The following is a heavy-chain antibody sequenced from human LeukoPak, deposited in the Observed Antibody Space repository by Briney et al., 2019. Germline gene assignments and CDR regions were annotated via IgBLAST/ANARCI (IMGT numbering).Heavy chain of an antibody. Sequence: GGSLRLSCAASGITFNNYAMSWVRQAPGKGLEWVSDISGSGGVTHYADSVKGRFTISRDNSKNTLYLQMNSLRAEDTAVYYCAKDGLRFLEWAYYFDYWGQGTLVTVSS. CDR2: ISGSGGVT. CDR3: AKDGLRFLEWAYYFDY. CDR1: GITFNNYA. V-gene: IGHV3-23*01. D-gene: IGHD3-3*01. J-gene: IGHJ4*02.